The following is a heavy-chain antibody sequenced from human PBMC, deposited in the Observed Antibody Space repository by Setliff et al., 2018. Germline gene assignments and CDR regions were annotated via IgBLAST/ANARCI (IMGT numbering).Heavy chain of an antibody. Sequence: SETLSLTCTVSGDSISSRRNYWGWFRQPAGKELEWIGQIYTSWSTNYNPSLKSRVTISLDTSKNQFSLSLTSVTAEDTAVYFCAREGRSSISGWYMDVWGRGTTVTVSS. CDR2: IYTSWST. J-gene: IGHJ6*03. V-gene: IGHV4-61*09. CDR3: AREGRSSISGWYMDV. CDR1: GDSISSRRNY. D-gene: IGHD3-3*02.